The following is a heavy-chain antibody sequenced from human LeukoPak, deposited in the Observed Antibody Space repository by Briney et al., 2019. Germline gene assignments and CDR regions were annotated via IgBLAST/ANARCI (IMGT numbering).Heavy chain of an antibody. CDR1: GGSTSSYY. CDR2: IYNSGSS. V-gene: IGHV4-59*08. CDR3: ARRTYSSGWD. Sequence: PSETLSLTRTVPGGSTSSYYWSWIRQPPGKGLEWIGYIYNSGSSNYSPSLKSRVTISVDTSKNQFSLNLSSVTAADTAVYYCARRTYSSGWDWGQGTLVTVSS. D-gene: IGHD6-19*01. J-gene: IGHJ4*02.